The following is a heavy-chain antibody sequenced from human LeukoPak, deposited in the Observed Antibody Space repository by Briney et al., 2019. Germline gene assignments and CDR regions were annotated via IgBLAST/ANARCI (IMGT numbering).Heavy chain of an antibody. D-gene: IGHD4-17*01. CDR1: GYRFSNNW. Sequence: GESLKISCQGSGYRFSNNWIAWVRQMPGKGLEWMGTIYPADSDTRYSPSFQGQVTISADKSISTAYLQWSSLKASDTAMYYCARRGGDYLGWFDPWGQGTLVTVSS. CDR3: ARRGGDYLGWFDP. V-gene: IGHV5-51*01. J-gene: IGHJ5*02. CDR2: IYPADSDT.